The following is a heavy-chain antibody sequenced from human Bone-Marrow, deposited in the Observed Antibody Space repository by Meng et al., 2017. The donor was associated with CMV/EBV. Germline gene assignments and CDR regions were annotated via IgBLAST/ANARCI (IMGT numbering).Heavy chain of an antibody. D-gene: IGHD2/OR15-2a*01. Sequence: ASVNVSCKASPYTFIDRHIHWVRQAPGQGLAWVGWINPDTGDPKHAEMFHGRVTLTRDTSISTAYMDLSGLRSDDTAVYFCARGIVMIREYHHYAVDVWGQGTTVTVSS. CDR1: PYTFIDRH. V-gene: IGHV1-2*02. J-gene: IGHJ6*02. CDR3: ARGIVMIREYHHYAVDV. CDR2: INPDTGDP.